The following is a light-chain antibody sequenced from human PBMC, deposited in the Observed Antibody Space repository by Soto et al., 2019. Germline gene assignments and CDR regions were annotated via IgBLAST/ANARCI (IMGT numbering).Light chain of an antibody. Sequence: DIQMTQSPSSLSATVGDRVTITCRASQSISFYLNWYQQKPGKAPNLLIYATSSLQSGVPSRFSGSGSGTDFNLTISSLQPEDFATYFCQQGYSFAFTFGPGTKVDIK. CDR1: QSISFY. CDR2: ATS. V-gene: IGKV1-39*01. CDR3: QQGYSFAFT. J-gene: IGKJ3*01.